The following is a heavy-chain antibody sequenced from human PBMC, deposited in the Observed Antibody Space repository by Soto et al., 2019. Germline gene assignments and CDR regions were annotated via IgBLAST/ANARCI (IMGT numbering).Heavy chain of an antibody. CDR2: IRSKAYGGTT. D-gene: IGHD1-7*01. CDR1: GLTFGDYA. Sequence: EVQLVESGGGLVQPGRSLRLSCTASGLTFGDYAMNWVRQAPGKGLEWLGFIRSKAYGGTTEFAASVKGRISISRDDSRSIADLELHSLKADDTGVYFCARAGNRFRTTNWLDPWGQGTLVTVSS. V-gene: IGHV3-49*04. CDR3: ARAGNRFRTTNWLDP. J-gene: IGHJ5*02.